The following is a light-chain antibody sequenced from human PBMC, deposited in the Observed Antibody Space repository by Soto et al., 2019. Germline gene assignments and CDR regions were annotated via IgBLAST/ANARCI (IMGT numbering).Light chain of an antibody. V-gene: IGKV3-20*01. CDR2: GAS. J-gene: IGKJ1*01. CDR1: QSVSSN. Sequence: EIVLTQSPATLSVSPVERATLSCMASQSVSSNLSWYQQKPCQAPRLLLYGASSRATFFPDRFSGSGSGTDFTITIRRLEPEDVAVYYCQRCGSATITFDEGTIVEMK. CDR3: QRCGSATIT.